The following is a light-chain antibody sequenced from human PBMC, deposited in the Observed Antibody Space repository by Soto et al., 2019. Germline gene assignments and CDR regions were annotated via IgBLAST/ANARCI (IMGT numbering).Light chain of an antibody. CDR1: SSDVGGYNY. CDR3: SSYTSSSTGV. J-gene: IGLJ2*01. V-gene: IGLV2-14*01. CDR2: DVS. Sequence: QSALTQPASVSGSPGQSITISCTGTSSDVGGYNYVSWYQQHPGKAPKLMIYDVSNRPSEVSNRFSGSKSGNTASLTISGLQAEDEYDYYCSSYTSSSTGVFGGGTKLTFL.